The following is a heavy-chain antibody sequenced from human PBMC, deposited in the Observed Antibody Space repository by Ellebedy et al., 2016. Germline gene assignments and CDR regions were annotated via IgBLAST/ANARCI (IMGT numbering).Heavy chain of an antibody. V-gene: IGHV3-7*01. CDR2: IKQDGSEK. Sequence: GESLKISCAASGFTFSSYWMSWVRQAPGKGLEWVANIKQDGSEKYYVDSVKGRFTISRDNAKNSLYLQMNSLRAEDTAVYYCARDGQQLVHSYWGQGTLVTVSS. CDR3: ARDGQQLVHSY. J-gene: IGHJ4*02. CDR1: GFTFSSYW. D-gene: IGHD6-13*01.